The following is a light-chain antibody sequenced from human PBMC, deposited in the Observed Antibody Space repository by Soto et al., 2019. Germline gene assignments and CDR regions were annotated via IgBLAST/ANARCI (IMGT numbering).Light chain of an antibody. V-gene: IGLV1-40*01. CDR3: QPYAISLPNSV. CDR2: RDN. Sequence: QSVLTQPPSVSGALGQRVSVCCTGSTSNSRAPYDVHWYQHLPGTAPKPLIYRDNTRPSGAPPRFSGSKYGTSASLAITRLQAEDEADYYCQPYAISLPNSVFGTGTKVTVL. J-gene: IGLJ1*01. CDR1: TSNSRAPYD.